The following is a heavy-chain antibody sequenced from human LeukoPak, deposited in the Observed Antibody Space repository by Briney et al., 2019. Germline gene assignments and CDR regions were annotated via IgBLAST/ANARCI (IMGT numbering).Heavy chain of an antibody. J-gene: IGHJ4*02. D-gene: IGHD3-9*01. Sequence: SETLSLTCTVSGDSLRGPYWSWIRQPAGRGLEWIGHIDCRGTTNYNPSLKSRVTISVDTSKNQFSLKLSSVPAADTAVYYCARANRLGYFDYWGQGTLVTVSS. CDR3: ARANRLGYFDY. CDR1: GDSLRGPY. V-gene: IGHV4-4*07. CDR2: IDCRGTT.